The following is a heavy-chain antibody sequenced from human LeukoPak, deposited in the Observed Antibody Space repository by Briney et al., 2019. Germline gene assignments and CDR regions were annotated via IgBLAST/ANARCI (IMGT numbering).Heavy chain of an antibody. Sequence: GESLEISCKGSGYSFTSYWIGWVRQMPGKGLEWMGIIYPGDSDTRYSPSFQGQVTISADKSISTAYLQRSSLKASDTAMYYCARLRGDHVKDNWFDPWGQGTLVTVSS. J-gene: IGHJ5*02. CDR3: ARLRGDHVKDNWFDP. CDR2: IYPGDSDT. V-gene: IGHV5-51*01. CDR1: GYSFTSYW. D-gene: IGHD2-21*02.